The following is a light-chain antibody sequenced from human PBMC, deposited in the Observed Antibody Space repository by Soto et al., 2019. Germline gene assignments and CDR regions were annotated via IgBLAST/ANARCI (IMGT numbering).Light chain of an antibody. CDR1: SDDVGGYNY. V-gene: IGLV2-14*01. Sequence: QSALTQPASVSGSPGQSITISCTGTSDDVGGYNYVSWYQQHPGTAPKLMIFEVNNRPSGVSNRFSGSRSGNTASLTISGLHAEDEADYYCSSYRSGNNLVVFGGGTKLTVL. CDR2: EVN. J-gene: IGLJ2*01. CDR3: SSYRSGNNLVV.